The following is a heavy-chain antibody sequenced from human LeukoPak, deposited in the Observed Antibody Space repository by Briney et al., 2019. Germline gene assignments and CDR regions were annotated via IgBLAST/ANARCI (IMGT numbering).Heavy chain of an antibody. V-gene: IGHV4-38-2*02. CDR1: GYSISSGYY. D-gene: IGHD5-18*01. CDR3: TKRRGYSFGFDYYYMDV. CDR2: IYHSGST. J-gene: IGHJ6*03. Sequence: PSETLSLTCTVSGYSISSGYYWGWIRQPPGRGLEWIGSIYHSGSTYYNPSLKSRVTVSFDTSKNQFSLSLTSVTAADTAVYYCTKRRGYSFGFDYYYMDVWGKGTTVTISS.